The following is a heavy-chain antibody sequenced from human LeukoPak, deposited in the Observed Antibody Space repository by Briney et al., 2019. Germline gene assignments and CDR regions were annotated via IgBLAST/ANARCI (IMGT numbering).Heavy chain of an antibody. D-gene: IGHD2-2*01. CDR1: GGSFSGYY. CDR3: ARGPSNCSSTSCYSGTTGAFDY. Sequence: TLSLTXAVYGGSFSGYYWSWIRQPPGKGLEWIGEINHSGSTNYNPSLKSRVTISVDTSKNQFSLKLSSVTAADTAVYYCARGPSNCSSTSCYSGTTGAFDYWGQGTLVTVSS. CDR2: INHSGST. V-gene: IGHV4-34*01. J-gene: IGHJ4*02.